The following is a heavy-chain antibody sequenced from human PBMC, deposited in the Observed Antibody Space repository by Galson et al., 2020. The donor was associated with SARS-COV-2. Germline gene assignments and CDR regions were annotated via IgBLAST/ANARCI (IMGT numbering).Heavy chain of an antibody. CDR2: ISYDGSNK. J-gene: IGHJ4*02. V-gene: IGHV3-30*18. D-gene: IGHD5-18*01. CDR3: AKDMAYSYGYSYCDY. CDR1: GFTFSSYG. Sequence: GESLKISCAASGFTFSSYGMHWVRQAPGKGLEWVAVISYDGSNKYYADSVKGRFTISRDNSKNTLYLQMNSLRAEDTAVYYCAKDMAYSYGYSYCDYWGQGTLVTGSS.